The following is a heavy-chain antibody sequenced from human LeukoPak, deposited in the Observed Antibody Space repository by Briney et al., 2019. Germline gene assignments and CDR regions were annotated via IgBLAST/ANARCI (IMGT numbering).Heavy chain of an antibody. V-gene: IGHV3-23*01. CDR2: IASGGAT. D-gene: IGHD3-10*01. CDR1: GFTFNTYA. CDR3: AKGLRMALIRGVPSPFDW. J-gene: IGHJ4*02. Sequence: GGSLRLSCGASGFTFNTYAMSWVRQAPGKGLQWVSTIASGGATSYADSVKGRFTISRDNSRTTLHLQMNSLRAEDTAIFYCAKGLRMALIRGVPSPFDWWGQGTVVTVS.